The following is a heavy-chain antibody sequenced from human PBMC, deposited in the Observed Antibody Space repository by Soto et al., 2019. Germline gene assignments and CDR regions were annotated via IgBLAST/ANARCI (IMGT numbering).Heavy chain of an antibody. J-gene: IGHJ4*01. D-gene: IGHD2-15*01. CDR1: GFTFRGDW. Sequence: PGGSLRLSCAAAGFTFRGDWMHWVRQAPGKGLVWVSRVNSDGSTINYADSVKGRFTISRDNAKNTLYLQMNSLRVDDTAKYYCVRWPEYWGQGTLVTVSS. CDR2: VNSDGSTI. V-gene: IGHV3-74*01. CDR3: VRWPEY.